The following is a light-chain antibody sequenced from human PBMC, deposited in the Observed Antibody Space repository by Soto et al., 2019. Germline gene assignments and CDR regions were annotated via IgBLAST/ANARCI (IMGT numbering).Light chain of an antibody. CDR2: AAS. V-gene: IGKV1-39*01. CDR3: QQNYSIPIT. J-gene: IGKJ5*01. Sequence: DIQMTQSPSSLSASVGDRVTITFRACQSISTYLNWYHQKPGKAPDLLIYAASSLKSGVTSRFSGSGSGTDFTLTITGLQPADFATYYCQQNYSIPITFGQGTRLEI. CDR1: QSISTY.